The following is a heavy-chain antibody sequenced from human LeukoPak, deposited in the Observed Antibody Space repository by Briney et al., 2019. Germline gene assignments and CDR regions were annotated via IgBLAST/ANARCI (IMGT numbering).Heavy chain of an antibody. CDR2: IKGDGSAK. V-gene: IGHV3-7*01. D-gene: IGHD5-18*01. CDR3: ARDQGWIQHDI. J-gene: IGHJ3*02. CDR1: GFAFSDSW. Sequence: PGGSLRLSCAASGFAFSDSWMTWIRQAPGKGLEWVAFIKGDGSAKKYVDSVKGRFTISRDNAKNSLFLQMNSLRAEDTAVYYCARDQGWIQHDIWGQGTMVTVSS.